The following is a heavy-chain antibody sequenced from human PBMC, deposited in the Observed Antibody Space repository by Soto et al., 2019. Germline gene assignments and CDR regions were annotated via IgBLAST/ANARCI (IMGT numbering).Heavy chain of an antibody. J-gene: IGHJ6*01. CDR3: ARDRQDYDLWSGYENEVPYGMDV. V-gene: IGHV4-34*01. CDR2: INHSGGT. CDR1: GGSLSGHY. Sequence: SSETLSLTCAVYGGSLSGHYWTWIRQAPGKGLEWIGEINHSGGTNYNSSLKSRVTISLDTSKNQFSLILLSVNAKDTAMYYCARDRQDYDLWSGYENEVPYGMDVWGQATTVTVSS. D-gene: IGHD3-3*01.